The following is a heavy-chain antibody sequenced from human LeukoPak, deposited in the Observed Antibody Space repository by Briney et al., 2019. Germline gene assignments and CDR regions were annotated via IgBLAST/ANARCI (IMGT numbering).Heavy chain of an antibody. CDR2: ISGSGGST. J-gene: IGHJ4*02. V-gene: IGHV3-23*01. CDR3: AKIYDSSGYYYAPFDY. D-gene: IGHD3-22*01. CDR1: GFTFGDYA. Sequence: PGRSLRLSCTASGFTFGDYAMSWVRQAPGKGLEWVSAISGSGGSTYYADSVKGRFTISRDNSKNTLYLQMNSLRAEDTAVYYCAKIYDSSGYYYAPFDYWGQGTLVTVSS.